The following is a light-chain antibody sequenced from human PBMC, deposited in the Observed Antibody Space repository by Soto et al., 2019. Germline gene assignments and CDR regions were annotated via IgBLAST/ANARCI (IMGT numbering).Light chain of an antibody. CDR2: AAS. Sequence: AIPMTQSPSSLSASVGDRVTITCRASQGIRNDLGWYQQKPGKAPKLLIYAASSLQSGVPLRFSGSGSGTDFTLTISSLQPEDFATYYCLQDYISPFTFGPGTKVDIK. CDR3: LQDYISPFT. CDR1: QGIRND. J-gene: IGKJ3*01. V-gene: IGKV1-6*01.